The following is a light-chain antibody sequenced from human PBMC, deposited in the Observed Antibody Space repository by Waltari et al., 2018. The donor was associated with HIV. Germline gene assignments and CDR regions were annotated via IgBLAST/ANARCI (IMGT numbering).Light chain of an antibody. J-gene: IGLJ1*01. CDR1: SNDVRAYNY. CDR3: CSSAGRYTFV. V-gene: IGLV2-11*01. CDR2: DLN. Sequence: QPPLTQSRPVSGSPGQSITISCTGTSNDVRAYNYVSWYQQHPGRAPKLLIFDLNRRPSGVPDRFSGSKSGNTASLTISGLQAEDEADYYCCSSAGRYTFVFGTGTKVTVL.